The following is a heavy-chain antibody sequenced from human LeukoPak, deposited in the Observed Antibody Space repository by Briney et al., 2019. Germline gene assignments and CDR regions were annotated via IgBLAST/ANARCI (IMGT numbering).Heavy chain of an antibody. CDR1: VFTFSNSA. CDR3: ARDPLRYLRVGHYDY. CDR2: IDFDSTHI. D-gene: IGHD3-9*01. J-gene: IGHJ4*02. Sequence: GGCLRLSCAVTVFTFSNSAMNWVRQVPGKGLEWVLSIDFDSTHIYYAASVRGRITISRDNHRNQVYLQMHSLRVEDTAVYYCARDPLRYLRVGHYDYWGQGTLVAVSS. V-gene: IGHV3-21*01.